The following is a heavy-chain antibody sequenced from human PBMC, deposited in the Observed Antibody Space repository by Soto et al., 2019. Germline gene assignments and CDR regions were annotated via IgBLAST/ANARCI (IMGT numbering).Heavy chain of an antibody. CDR2: IYYSGST. D-gene: IGHD6-6*01. Sequence: PSETLSLTCTVSGGSISSYYWSWIRQPPGNGLEWIGYIYYSGSTNYNPSLKSRVTISVDTSKNQFSLKPSSVTAADTAVYYCARAPRARARIAAHTYFDYWGQGTLVTVSS. J-gene: IGHJ4*02. CDR3: ARAPRARARIAAHTYFDY. CDR1: GGSISSYY. V-gene: IGHV4-59*01.